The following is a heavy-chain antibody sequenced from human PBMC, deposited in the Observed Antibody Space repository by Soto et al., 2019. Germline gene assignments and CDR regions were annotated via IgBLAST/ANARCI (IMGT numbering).Heavy chain of an antibody. CDR3: ARAGRYSYGYFDL. V-gene: IGHV1-3*01. CDR2: INAGNGNT. CDR1: GYTFTSYA. Sequence: GASVKVSCKASGYTFTSYAMHWVRQAPGQRLEWMGWINAGNGNTKYSQKFQGRVTITRDTSASTAYMELSSLRSEDTAVYYCARAGRYSYGYFDLWGRGTLVTVSS. D-gene: IGHD5-18*01. J-gene: IGHJ2*01.